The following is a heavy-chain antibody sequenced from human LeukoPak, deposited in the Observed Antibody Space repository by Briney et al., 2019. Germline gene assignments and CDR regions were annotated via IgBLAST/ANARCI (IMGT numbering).Heavy chain of an antibody. CDR2: ISYDGSNK. J-gene: IGHJ4*02. V-gene: IGHV3-30*03. Sequence: PGGSLRLSCAASGFTFSTYGMHWVRQAPGKGLEWVAVISYDGSNKYYADSVKGRFTISRDNSKNTLYLQMNSLRAEDTAVYYCARALYDGSGYYSHFDYWGQGTLVTVSS. CDR1: GFTFSTYG. CDR3: ARALYDGSGYYSHFDY. D-gene: IGHD3-22*01.